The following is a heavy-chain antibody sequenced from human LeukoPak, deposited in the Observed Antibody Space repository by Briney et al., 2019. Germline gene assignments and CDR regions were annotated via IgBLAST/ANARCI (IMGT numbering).Heavy chain of an antibody. J-gene: IGHJ4*02. D-gene: IGHD6-19*01. CDR2: IKDKTDGGTT. Sequence: PGGSLRLSCEVSGLNFNNAWMSWVRQGPGKGLEWVGRIKDKTDGGTTDYAAPVKGRFTISRDDSKNTLYLQMNSLKTEDTAVYYCTTGSVAGDYWGQGTLVTVSS. CDR3: TTGSVAGDY. CDR1: GLNFNNAW. V-gene: IGHV3-15*01.